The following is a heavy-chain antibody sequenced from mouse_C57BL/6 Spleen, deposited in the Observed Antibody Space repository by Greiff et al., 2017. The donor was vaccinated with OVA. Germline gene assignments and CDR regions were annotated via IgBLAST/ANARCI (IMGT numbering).Heavy chain of an antibody. CDR1: GFSFTSYA. Sequence: VKLMESGPGLVAPSQSLSITCTVSGFSFTSYAISWVRQPPGKGLEWLGVIWPGGGPTYNSALKSRLSIRKDNSKSQVCLKMNRLQTEDTARYYWARNGPRYFEGWGTGTTVTVSS. J-gene: IGHJ1*03. V-gene: IGHV2-9-1*01. CDR3: ARNGPRYFEG. CDR2: IWPGGGP.